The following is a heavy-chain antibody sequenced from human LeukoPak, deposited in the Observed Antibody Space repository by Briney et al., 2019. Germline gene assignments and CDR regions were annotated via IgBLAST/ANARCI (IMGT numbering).Heavy chain of an antibody. CDR1: GYTFTGYY. V-gene: IGHV1-2*06. CDR2: INPNSGGT. CDR3: ARDSIAVAGYDY. Sequence: AASVKVSCKASGYTFTGYYMHWVRQAPGQGLEWMGRINPNSGGTNYAQKFQGRVTMTRDTSISTAYMELSRLRSDDTAVYYCARDSIAVAGYDYWGQGTLVTVSS. J-gene: IGHJ4*02. D-gene: IGHD6-19*01.